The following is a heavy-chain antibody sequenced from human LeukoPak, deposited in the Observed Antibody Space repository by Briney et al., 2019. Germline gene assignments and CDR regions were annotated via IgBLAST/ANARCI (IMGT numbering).Heavy chain of an antibody. CDR2: IYPDDSDT. J-gene: IGHJ6*03. CDR1: GYSFTRYW. V-gene: IGHV5-51*01. Sequence: PGESLKISCKGSGYSFTRYWIGWVRQMPGKGLEWMGIIYPDDSDTRYSPSLEGQVIISVDKSINTAYLQWSSLKASDTATYYCARHGHCTNGVCYSNYYYYMDVWGKGTTVTVSS. CDR3: ARHGHCTNGVCYSNYYYYMDV. D-gene: IGHD2-8*01.